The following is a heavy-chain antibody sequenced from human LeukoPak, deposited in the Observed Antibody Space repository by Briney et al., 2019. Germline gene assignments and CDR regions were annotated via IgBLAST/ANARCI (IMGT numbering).Heavy chain of an antibody. J-gene: IGHJ4*02. CDR1: GGSISSYY. CDR2: IYYSGST. D-gene: IGHD3-22*01. V-gene: IGHV4-59*01. Sequence: SETLSLTCTVSGGSISSYYWSWIRQPPGKGLEWIGYIYYSGSTNYNPSLKSRVTISVDTPKNQFSLKLSSVTAADTAVYYCARGHYYDPRLDYWGQGTLVTASS. CDR3: ARGHYYDPRLDY.